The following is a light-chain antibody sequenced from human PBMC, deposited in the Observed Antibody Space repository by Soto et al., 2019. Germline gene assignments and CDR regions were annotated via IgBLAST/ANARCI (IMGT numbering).Light chain of an antibody. CDR1: SSDVGGYNY. V-gene: IGLV2-14*01. J-gene: IGLJ2*01. Sequence: QSALTQPASVSGSPGQSITISCTGTSSDVGGYNYVSWYQQHPGKVPKLIIYDVSYRPSGVSNRFSGSKSGDTASLTISGLQAEDEADYYCGSYTATSTVLLGGGTKLTVL. CDR2: DVS. CDR3: GSYTATSTVL.